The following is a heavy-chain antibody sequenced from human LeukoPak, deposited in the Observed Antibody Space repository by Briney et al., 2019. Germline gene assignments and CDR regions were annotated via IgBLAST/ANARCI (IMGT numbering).Heavy chain of an antibody. Sequence: PGGSLRLSCAASGFTFSSYAMSWVRQAPGKGLEWVSAISGNGGSTYYADSVKGRFTISRDNSKNTLYLQMNSLRAEDTAVYYCASDLGLVYDSLYNWFDPWGQGTLVTVSS. CDR2: ISGNGGST. J-gene: IGHJ5*02. CDR1: GFTFSSYA. V-gene: IGHV3-23*01. CDR3: ASDLGLVYDSLYNWFDP. D-gene: IGHD3-22*01.